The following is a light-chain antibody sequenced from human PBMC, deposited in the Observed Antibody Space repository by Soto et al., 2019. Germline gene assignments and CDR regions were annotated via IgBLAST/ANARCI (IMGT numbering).Light chain of an antibody. V-gene: IGKV1-12*01. CDR2: AAS. J-gene: IGKJ4*01. CDR3: HQDNSIPLT. Sequence: DIQMTQSPSSVSASVGDRVTITCRASQGISSWLDWYQQKPGKAPKLLIYAASSLQSGVPSRFSGSGAGTDFTLTISSLPPEDVATYYCHQDNSIPLTCGGGTKVEIK. CDR1: QGISSW.